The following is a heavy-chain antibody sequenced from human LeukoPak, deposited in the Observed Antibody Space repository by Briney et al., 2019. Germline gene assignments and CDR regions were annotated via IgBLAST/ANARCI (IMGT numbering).Heavy chain of an antibody. D-gene: IGHD3-9*01. CDR2: IYYSGST. CDR3: ARFPNNYDILTGYPMYYFDY. Sequence: SETLSLTCTVSGGSISTYYWSWIRQPPGKGLEWIAYIYYSGSTNYNPSLKSRVTISVDTSKNQFSLKLSSVTAADTAVYYCARFPNNYDILTGYPMYYFDYWGQGTLVTVSS. CDR1: GGSISTYY. V-gene: IGHV4-59*01. J-gene: IGHJ4*02.